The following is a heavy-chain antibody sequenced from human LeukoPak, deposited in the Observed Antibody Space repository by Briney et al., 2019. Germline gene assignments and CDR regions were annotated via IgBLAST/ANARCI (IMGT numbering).Heavy chain of an antibody. J-gene: IGHJ6*04. CDR1: GYTLTELS. CDR2: FDPEDGET. CDR3: ATRPPSGFPPSGMDV. V-gene: IGHV1-24*01. Sequence: ASVKVSCKVSGYTLTELSMHWVRQAPGKGLEWMGGFDPEDGETIYAQKFQGRVTMTEDTSTDTAYMELSSLRSEDTAVYYCATRPPSGFPPSGMDVWGKGTTVTVSS. D-gene: IGHD5-12*01.